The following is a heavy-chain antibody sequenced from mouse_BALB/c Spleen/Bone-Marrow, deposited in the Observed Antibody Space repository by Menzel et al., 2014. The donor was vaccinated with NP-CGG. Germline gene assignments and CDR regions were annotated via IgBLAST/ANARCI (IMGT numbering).Heavy chain of an antibody. Sequence: EVMLVESGGGLVQPGGSLRLSCAASGFTFTGYGMSWVRQTPDKTLELVASINSNGGSTSYPDSVNGRFPISRDNAKNSQSLQKRNLNSEDTGSYSCSRGTKDNYVDFFDYWGQGTTLTVSS. J-gene: IGHJ2*01. CDR3: SRGTKDNYVDFFDY. V-gene: IGHV5-6-3*01. CDR1: GFTFTGYG. CDR2: INSNGGST. D-gene: IGHD1-3*01.